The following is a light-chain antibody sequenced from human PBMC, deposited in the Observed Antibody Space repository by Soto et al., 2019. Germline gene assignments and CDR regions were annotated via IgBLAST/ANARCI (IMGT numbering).Light chain of an antibody. V-gene: IGKV3-20*01. J-gene: IGKJ1*01. CDR3: QQYATSPPRT. CDR1: QSVTSTY. Sequence: VLTQSPGTLSLSPGERATLSCRSSQSVTSTYLAWYQQKPGQAPRLLIYGASSRATGVPDRFSGSGSGTDFTLTISRLETEDFGVYYCQQYATSPPRTFGQGTKVDIK. CDR2: GAS.